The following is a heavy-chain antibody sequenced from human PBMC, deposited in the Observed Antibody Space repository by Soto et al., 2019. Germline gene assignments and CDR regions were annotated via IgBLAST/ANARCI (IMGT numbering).Heavy chain of an antibody. D-gene: IGHD3-22*01. V-gene: IGHV3-23*01. CDR3: AKDPRGSYYYDSSGSSGFDY. Sequence: GGSLRLSCAASGFTFSSYAMSWVRQAPGKGLEWVSAISGSGGSTYYADSVKGRFTISRDNSKNTLYLQMNSLRAEDTAVYYCAKDPRGSYYYDSSGSSGFDYWGQGTLVTV. CDR2: ISGSGGST. CDR1: GFTFSSYA. J-gene: IGHJ4*02.